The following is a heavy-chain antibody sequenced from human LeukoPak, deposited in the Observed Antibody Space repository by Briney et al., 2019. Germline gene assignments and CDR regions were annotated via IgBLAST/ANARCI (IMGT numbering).Heavy chain of an antibody. D-gene: IGHD6-13*01. J-gene: IGHJ5*02. Sequence: GKSLRLSCAAAGFTFSSYAMHWVRQAPGKGLEWVEVILYDGSNEYYADSVKGRFTISRDNSKNTLYLQMDSLTIEDTAVYYCARAAMGSSSWYNWFDPRGQGTLVTVSS. CDR3: ARAAMGSSSWYNWFDP. V-gene: IGHV3-30*04. CDR1: GFTFSSYA. CDR2: ILYDGSNE.